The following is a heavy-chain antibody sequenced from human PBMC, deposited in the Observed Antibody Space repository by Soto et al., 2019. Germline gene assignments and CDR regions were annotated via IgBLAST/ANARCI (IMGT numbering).Heavy chain of an antibody. D-gene: IGHD3-16*01. CDR1: GFSFSSYS. Sequence: EVQLGESGGGLVKPGGSLRLSCAASGFSFSSYSINWVRQAPGKGLEWVSCISSSGSDIYYADSAKGRFTISRDNTKNSVFLQMNSLRAEDTAVYYCAKVGPVWGAADFWGQGTPSPSP. CDR3: AKVGPVWGAADF. J-gene: IGHJ4*02. V-gene: IGHV3-21*02. CDR2: ISSSGSDI.